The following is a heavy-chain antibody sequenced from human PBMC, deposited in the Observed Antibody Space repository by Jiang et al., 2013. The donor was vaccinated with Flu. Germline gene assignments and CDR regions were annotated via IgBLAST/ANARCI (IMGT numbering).Heavy chain of an antibody. CDR3: AKEDGSDRGAFDI. CDR1: GFTFSNYA. J-gene: IGHJ3*02. CDR2: IGDSGANT. V-gene: IGHV3-23*01. D-gene: IGHD1-26*01. Sequence: LLESGGGLVQPGGSLRLSCAASGFTFSNYAMSWVRQAPGKGLEWVSAIGDSGANTYYADSVKGRFTISRDNSKNTVFLQMSSLRAEDTAVYYCAKEDGSDRGAFDIWGQGTVVTVSS.